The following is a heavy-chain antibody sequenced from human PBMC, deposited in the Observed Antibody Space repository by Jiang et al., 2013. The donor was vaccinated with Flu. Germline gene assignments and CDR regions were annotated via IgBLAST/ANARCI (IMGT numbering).Heavy chain of an antibody. CDR2: IYYSGST. CDR3: ARQTVVTRLLDY. Sequence: GPGLVKPSETLSLTCTVSGGSISSGNYYWGWIRQTPGKGLEWIGSIYYSGSTYYSPSLKSRVTISVDTSTNQFSLRLNSVTAADTAVYYCARQTVVTRLLDYWGQGTLVTVSS. V-gene: IGHV4-39*07. CDR1: GGSISSGNYY. J-gene: IGHJ4*02. D-gene: IGHD4-23*01.